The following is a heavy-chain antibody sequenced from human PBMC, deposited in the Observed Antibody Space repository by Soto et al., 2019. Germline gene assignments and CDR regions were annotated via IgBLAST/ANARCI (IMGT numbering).Heavy chain of an antibody. CDR2: ISYDGSNK. Sequence: QVQLVESGGGVVQPGRSLRLSCAASGFTFSSYGMHWVRQAPGKGLEWVAVISYDGSNKYYADSVKGRFTISRDNSKNTLYLQMNSRRAEDTAVYYCANGPAIVLVPAAMNYYYGMDVWGQGTTVTVSS. CDR1: GFTFSSYG. V-gene: IGHV3-30*18. J-gene: IGHJ6*02. D-gene: IGHD2-2*01. CDR3: ANGPAIVLVPAAMNYYYGMDV.